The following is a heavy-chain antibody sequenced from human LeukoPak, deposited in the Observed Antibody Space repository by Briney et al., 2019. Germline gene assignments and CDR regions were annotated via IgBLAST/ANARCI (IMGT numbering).Heavy chain of an antibody. CDR3: ARDSETTLN. CDR1: GFTFSRHS. Sequence: PGGSLRLSCAASGFTFSRHSMNWVRQAPGKGLEWVSFISSTSSYIYYADSVKGRFTISRDNAKKSLYLQMNSLRAEDTALYYCARDSETTLNWGQGTLVTVSS. V-gene: IGHV3-21*01. J-gene: IGHJ4*02. CDR2: ISSTSSYI. D-gene: IGHD4-11*01.